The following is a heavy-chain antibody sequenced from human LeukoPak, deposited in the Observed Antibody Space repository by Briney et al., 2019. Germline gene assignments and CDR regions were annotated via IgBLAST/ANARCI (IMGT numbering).Heavy chain of an antibody. Sequence: GGSLRLSCTASGFTLSSAYMSWVRQAPGKGLEWVSVIYSGGSIDYADSVKGRFTISRDNSKNTPYLQMNSLRAEDTAVYYCARDPLSGYGVAFDIWGQGTMVTVSS. D-gene: IGHD3-22*01. CDR1: GFTLSSAY. J-gene: IGHJ3*02. V-gene: IGHV3-66*01. CDR2: IYSGGSI. CDR3: ARDPLSGYGVAFDI.